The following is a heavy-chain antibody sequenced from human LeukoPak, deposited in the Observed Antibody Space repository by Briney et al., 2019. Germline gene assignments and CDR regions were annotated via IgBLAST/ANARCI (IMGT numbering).Heavy chain of an antibody. V-gene: IGHV4-61*01. CDR1: GGSVSSGSYY. CDR2: IYYSGST. D-gene: IGHD3-22*01. Sequence: SETLSLTCTVSGGSVSSGSYYWRWIRQPPGTGLEWIGYIYYSGSTNYNPSLKSRVTISVDTSKNQFSLKLSSVTAADTAVYYCARQADSGYQIWGQGTMVTVSS. J-gene: IGHJ3*02. CDR3: ARQADSGYQI.